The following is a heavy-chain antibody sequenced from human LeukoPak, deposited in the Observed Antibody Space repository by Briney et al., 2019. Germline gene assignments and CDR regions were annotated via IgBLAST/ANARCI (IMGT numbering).Heavy chain of an antibody. CDR1: GFTISSYL. D-gene: IGHD1-1*01. CDR2: NNSDGGST. Sequence: HPGGSLRLCCAAAGFTISSYLMHWVRQAPGKGLGWVSRNNSDGGSTSCADSVKGRFTISRDNAKTTLYLQMNSLRAEATAVYYCARGATWNDVNYWGQGTLVTVSS. J-gene: IGHJ4*02. V-gene: IGHV3-74*01. CDR3: ARGATWNDVNY.